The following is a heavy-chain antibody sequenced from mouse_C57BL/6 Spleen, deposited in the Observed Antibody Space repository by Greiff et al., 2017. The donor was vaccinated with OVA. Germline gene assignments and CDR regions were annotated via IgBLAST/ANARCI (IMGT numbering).Heavy chain of an antibody. CDR1: GYAFSSSW. J-gene: IGHJ4*01. Sequence: VQLQQSGPELVKPGASVKISCKASGYAFSSSWMNWVKQRPGKGLEWIGRIYPGDGDTNYNGKFKGKATLTADKSSGTAYMQLSSLTSEDSAVYFCAREIYSNYAMDYWGQGTSVTVSS. CDR2: IYPGDGDT. D-gene: IGHD2-5*01. CDR3: AREIYSNYAMDY. V-gene: IGHV1-82*01.